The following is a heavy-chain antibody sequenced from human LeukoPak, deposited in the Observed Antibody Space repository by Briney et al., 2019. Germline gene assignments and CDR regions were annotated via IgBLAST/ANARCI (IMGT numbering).Heavy chain of an antibody. J-gene: IGHJ4*02. CDR2: IYYSGST. CDR3: ARDGKWELGDYFDY. V-gene: IGHV4-59*01. D-gene: IGHD1-26*01. CDR1: GGSISSYY. Sequence: SETLSLTCTVSGGSISSYYWSWIRQPPGKGLEWTGYIYYSGSTNYNPSLKSRVTISVDTSKNQFSLKLSSVTAADTAVYYCARDGKWELGDYFDYWGQGTLVTVSS.